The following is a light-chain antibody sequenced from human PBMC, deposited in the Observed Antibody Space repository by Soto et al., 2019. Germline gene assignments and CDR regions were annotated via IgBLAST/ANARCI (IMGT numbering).Light chain of an antibody. CDR1: QSVLYSSNSKNY. J-gene: IGKJ4*01. CDR2: WAS. CDR3: QQYYSTPFT. V-gene: IGKV4-1*01. Sequence: DIVMTQSPDSLAVSLGERATINCKSSQSVLYSSNSKNYLAWYQQKPGQPPKLLIYWASTRESGVPDRFSGRGSGTDFTLTIRSLQAEDVAAYYCQQYYSTPFTFGGGTKVEIK.